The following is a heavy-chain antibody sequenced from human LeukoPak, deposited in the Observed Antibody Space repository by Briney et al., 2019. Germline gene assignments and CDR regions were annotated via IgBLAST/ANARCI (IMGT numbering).Heavy chain of an antibody. CDR1: GFSFSDYC. J-gene: IGHJ4*02. D-gene: IGHD4-11*01. V-gene: IGHV3-15*01. Sequence: GGSLRLSCEASGFSFSDYCMDWVRQAPGKGLEWVGRVRTTAEGETTDYAAPVRGRFTISRDDSKSTVYLQMNSLETEDTAIYYCTAGLGKTDDDSWGQGTLVTVSS. CDR2: VRTTAEGETT. CDR3: TAGLGKTDDDS.